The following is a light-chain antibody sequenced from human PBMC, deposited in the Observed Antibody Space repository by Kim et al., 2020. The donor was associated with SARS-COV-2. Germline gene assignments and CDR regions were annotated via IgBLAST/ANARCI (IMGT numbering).Light chain of an antibody. V-gene: IGKV3-15*01. J-gene: IGKJ1*01. Sequence: SPGQRATLPCLASQSIGTNLAWYQQKAGHAPRLLIYGASARATGIPARFSGSGSGTEFTLTISSLQSDDSAVYYCHQYKNWPPWTFGQGTKVDIK. CDR2: GAS. CDR1: QSIGTN. CDR3: HQYKNWPPWT.